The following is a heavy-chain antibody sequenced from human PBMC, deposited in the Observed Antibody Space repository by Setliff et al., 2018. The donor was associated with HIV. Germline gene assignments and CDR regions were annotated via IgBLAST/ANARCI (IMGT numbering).Heavy chain of an antibody. J-gene: IGHJ2*01. CDR2: ISAYNGNI. CDR3: ARDREAGDWYFDL. CDR1: GYIFSSYG. D-gene: IGHD6-13*01. Sequence: AASVKVSCKASGYIFSSYGISWVRQAPGQGLEWMGWISAYNGNINYAQKFQGRVTMTTDTSTSTAHMELRSLRSDDTAVYYCARDREAGDWYFDLWGRGTLVTVSS. V-gene: IGHV1-18*01.